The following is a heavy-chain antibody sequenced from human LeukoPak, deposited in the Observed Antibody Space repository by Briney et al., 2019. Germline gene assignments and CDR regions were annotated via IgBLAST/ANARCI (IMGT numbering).Heavy chain of an antibody. CDR1: GYSISSGYY. J-gene: IGHJ6*03. D-gene: IGHD2-2*01. CDR2: IFHSGST. Sequence: SETLSLTCSVSGYSISSGYYWGWIRQPPGKGLEWIGSIFHSGSTYYNPSLKSRVTISVDTSKYQFSLKLTPVTAADTAVYYCARDRKYCTSTTCHSSMDVWGKGTTVTVSS. CDR3: ARDRKYCTSTTCHSSMDV. V-gene: IGHV4-38-2*02.